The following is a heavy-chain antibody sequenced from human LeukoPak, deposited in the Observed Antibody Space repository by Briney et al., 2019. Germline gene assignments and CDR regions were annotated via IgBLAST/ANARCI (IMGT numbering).Heavy chain of an antibody. D-gene: IGHD4-23*01. J-gene: IGHJ5*02. Sequence: GGSLRLSCAASGFTFSSYNMNWVRQAPGKRLEWVSSISSSSTYIYYADSVKGRFTISRDNAKNSLYLQMNSLRAEDTAVYYCARVGGAAYGGNSYWFDPWGQGTLVTVSS. V-gene: IGHV3-21*01. CDR2: ISSSSTYI. CDR3: ARVGGAAYGGNSYWFDP. CDR1: GFTFSSYN.